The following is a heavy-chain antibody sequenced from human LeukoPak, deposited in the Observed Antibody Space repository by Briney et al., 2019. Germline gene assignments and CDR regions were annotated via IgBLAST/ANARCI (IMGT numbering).Heavy chain of an antibody. V-gene: IGHV1-24*01. Sequence: ASVKVSCKVSGYSLSELSTHWVRQAPGQGLEWMGGFDPGDDETMYAQKFQGRVTMTEDTSTDTAYLELSSLRSEDTAVYFCATEKDLLLDSWGQGTPVTVSS. J-gene: IGHJ5*01. CDR3: ATEKDLLLDS. CDR1: GYSLSELS. D-gene: IGHD1-26*01. CDR2: FDPGDDET.